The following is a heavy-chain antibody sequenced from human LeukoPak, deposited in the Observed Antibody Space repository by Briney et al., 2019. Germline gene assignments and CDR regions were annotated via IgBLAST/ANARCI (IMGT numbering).Heavy chain of an antibody. D-gene: IGHD3-10*01. CDR2: IFHTGHT. V-gene: IGHV4-30-2*01. CDR3: ARGFYGAGSQFDY. CDR1: GGSISSGDFP. J-gene: IGHJ4*02. Sequence: SQTLSLTCAVSGGSISSGDFPWSWIRQPPGKGLEWIGYIFHTGHTSYNPSLKSRVTISVDMSKNQLSLRLTSVTAADTAVYYCARGFYGAGSQFDYWGQGTLVTVSS.